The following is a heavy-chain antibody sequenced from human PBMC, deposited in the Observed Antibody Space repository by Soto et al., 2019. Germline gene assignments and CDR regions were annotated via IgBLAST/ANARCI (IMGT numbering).Heavy chain of an antibody. V-gene: IGHV3-23*01. CDR2: ISGSGGST. CDR3: AKDPNDYDRVYGMDV. J-gene: IGHJ6*02. D-gene: IGHD3-9*01. CDR1: GFTFSSYA. Sequence: EVQLLESGGGLIQPGGSLRLSCAASGFTFSSYAMSWVRQAPGKGLEWVSAISGSGGSTYYADSVKGRFTISRDNSKNTLYLQMNSLRAEDTAVYYCAKDPNDYDRVYGMDVWGQGTTVTVSS.